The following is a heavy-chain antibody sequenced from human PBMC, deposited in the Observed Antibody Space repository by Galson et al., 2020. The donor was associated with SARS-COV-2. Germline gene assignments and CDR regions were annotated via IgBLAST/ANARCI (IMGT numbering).Heavy chain of an antibody. J-gene: IGHJ4*02. Sequence: GESLKISCAASGFTFSSYGMHWVRQAPGKGLEWVAVISYDGSNKYYADSVKGRFTISRDNSKNTLYLQMNSLRAEDTAVYYCAKDEFLYYFDYWGQGTLVTVSS. D-gene: IGHD3-10*01. CDR1: GFTFSSYG. CDR3: AKDEFLYYFDY. CDR2: ISYDGSNK. V-gene: IGHV3-30*18.